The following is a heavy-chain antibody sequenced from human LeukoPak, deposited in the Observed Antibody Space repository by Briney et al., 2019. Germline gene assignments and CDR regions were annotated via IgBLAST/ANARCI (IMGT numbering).Heavy chain of an antibody. CDR3: ARELVSSGTGYFDI. J-gene: IGHJ2*01. Sequence: GGSLRLSCEASGFTFGNFGMTWVRQAPGKGLQWVSGITGSTTWTYYAASVKGRFTVSRDNSQNTLHLQMNSLRADDTAVYYCARELVSSGTGYFDIWGRGELATVSS. CDR2: ITGSTTWT. V-gene: IGHV3-23*01. D-gene: IGHD3-10*02. CDR1: GFTFGNFG.